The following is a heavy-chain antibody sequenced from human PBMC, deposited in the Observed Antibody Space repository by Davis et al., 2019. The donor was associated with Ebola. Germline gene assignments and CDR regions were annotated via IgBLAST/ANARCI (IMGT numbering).Heavy chain of an antibody. Sequence: GESLKISCAASGFTFSSYWMSWVRQAPGKGLEWVANIKQDGSEKYYVDSVKGRFTISRDNAKNSLYLQMNSLRAEDTAVYYGASDGILWFGELLYTQGYYFDYWGQGTLVTVSS. CDR2: IKQDGSEK. D-gene: IGHD3-10*01. J-gene: IGHJ4*02. CDR3: ASDGILWFGELLYTQGYYFDY. V-gene: IGHV3-7*01. CDR1: GFTFSSYW.